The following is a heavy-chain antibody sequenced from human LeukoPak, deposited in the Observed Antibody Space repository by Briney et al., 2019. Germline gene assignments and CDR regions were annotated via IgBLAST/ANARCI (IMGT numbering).Heavy chain of an antibody. V-gene: IGHV5-51*01. CDR1: GYSVASYW. CDR2: IYPGDSDT. CDR3: ARQYYYGSGSYTAPYYYYGMDV. Sequence: GESLKISCQGSGYSVASYWIAWVRQLPGNGLEWMGIIYPGDSDTRYSPSFRGQVIISADKSTITAYLQWSSLKASDTAMYYCARQYYYGSGSYTAPYYYYGMDVWGQGTTVTVSS. D-gene: IGHD3-10*01. J-gene: IGHJ6*02.